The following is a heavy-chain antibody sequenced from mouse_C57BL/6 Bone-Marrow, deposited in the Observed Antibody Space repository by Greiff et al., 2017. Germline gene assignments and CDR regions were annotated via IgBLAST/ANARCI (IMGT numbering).Heavy chain of an antibody. D-gene: IGHD1-1*01. CDR1: GYTFTSYW. CDR3: ARRITTGGMDY. J-gene: IGHJ4*01. CDR2: IHPNSGST. V-gene: IGHV1-64*01. Sequence: QVQLQQPGAELVKPGASVKLSCKASGYTFTSYWMHWVKQRPGQGLEWIGMIHPNSGSTNYNEKFKSKATLTVDKSSSTAYLQLSSLASEDSAVYYCARRITTGGMDYWGQGTSVTVSS.